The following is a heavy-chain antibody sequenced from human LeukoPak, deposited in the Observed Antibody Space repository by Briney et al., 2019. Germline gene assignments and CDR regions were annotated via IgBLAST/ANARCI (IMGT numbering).Heavy chain of an antibody. J-gene: IGHJ4*02. Sequence: ASVKVSCKASGYTFTGYYMHWVRQAPGQGLEWMGGIIPIFGTANYAQKFQGRVTITADESTSTAYMKLSSLRSEDTAVYYCAADSAITMVRGPIDYWGQGTLVTV. CDR1: GYTFTGYY. CDR2: IIPIFGTA. D-gene: IGHD3-10*01. V-gene: IGHV1-69*13. CDR3: AADSAITMVRGPIDY.